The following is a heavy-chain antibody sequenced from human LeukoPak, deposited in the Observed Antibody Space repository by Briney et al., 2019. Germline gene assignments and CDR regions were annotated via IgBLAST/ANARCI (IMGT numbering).Heavy chain of an antibody. Sequence: SETLSLTCTVSGGSISSSSYYWGWIRQPPGKGLEWIGCIYYTGSTYYNPSLKSRLTISVDTSKNQFSLKLNSVTAADSAVYYCARDPVPLNFYDSSGYRYLDSWGQGTLVTVSS. CDR1: GGSISSSSYY. J-gene: IGHJ4*02. CDR2: IYYTGST. CDR3: ARDPVPLNFYDSSGYRYLDS. V-gene: IGHV4-39*07. D-gene: IGHD3-22*01.